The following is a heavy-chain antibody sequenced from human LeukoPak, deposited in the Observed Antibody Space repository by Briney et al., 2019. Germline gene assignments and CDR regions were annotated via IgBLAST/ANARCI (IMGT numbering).Heavy chain of an antibody. V-gene: IGHV3-7*01. CDR1: GFTFSRYW. CDR2: INQDGSEK. D-gene: IGHD6-13*01. CDR3: ARLSEQQDYFDC. Sequence: GGSLRLSCAASGFTFSRYWMSWVRQAPGKGLEWVANINQDGSEKYYVGSVKGRFTISRDNAKNSLYLQMNSLRAEDTAMYYCARLSEQQDYFDCWGQGALVTVSS. J-gene: IGHJ4*02.